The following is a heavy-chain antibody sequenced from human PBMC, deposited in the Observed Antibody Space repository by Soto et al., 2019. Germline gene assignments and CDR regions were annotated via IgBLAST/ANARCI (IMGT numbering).Heavy chain of an antibody. Sequence: GASVKVSCKASGGTFSSYAISWVRQAPGQGLEWMGWISAYNGNTNYAQKLQGRVTMTTDTSTSTAYMELRSLRSDDTAVYHCASQALDSSGWPNWFDPWGQGTLVTVSS. V-gene: IGHV1-18*01. D-gene: IGHD6-19*01. J-gene: IGHJ5*02. CDR1: GGTFSSYA. CDR2: ISAYNGNT. CDR3: ASQALDSSGWPNWFDP.